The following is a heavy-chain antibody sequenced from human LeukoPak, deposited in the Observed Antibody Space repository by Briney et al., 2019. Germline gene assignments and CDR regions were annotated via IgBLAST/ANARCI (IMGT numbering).Heavy chain of an antibody. CDR1: GFTFSSYA. Sequence: PGGSLRLSCAASGFTFSSYAMSWVRQAPGKGLEWVSAISGSGGSTYYADSVKGRFTISRDNSKNTLYLQMNSLRAEDTAVYYCAKDRGHYGSGSYEGYYWGQGTLVTVSS. J-gene: IGHJ4*02. CDR2: ISGSGGST. D-gene: IGHD3-10*01. CDR3: AKDRGHYGSGSYEGYY. V-gene: IGHV3-23*01.